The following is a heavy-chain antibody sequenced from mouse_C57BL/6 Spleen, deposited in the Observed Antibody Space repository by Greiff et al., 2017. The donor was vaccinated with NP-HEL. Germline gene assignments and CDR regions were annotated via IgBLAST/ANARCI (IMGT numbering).Heavy chain of an antibody. J-gene: IGHJ3*01. CDR2: IDPSDSYT. CDR3: ARSGDSSGYSCFAY. D-gene: IGHD3-2*02. CDR1: GYTFTSYW. Sequence: QVQLQQSGAELVKPGASVKLSCKASGYTFTSYWMQWVKQRPGQGLEWIGEIDPSDSYTNYNQKFKGKATLTVDTSSSTAYMQLSSLTSEDSAVYYRARSGDSSGYSCFAYWGQGTLVTVSA. V-gene: IGHV1-50*01.